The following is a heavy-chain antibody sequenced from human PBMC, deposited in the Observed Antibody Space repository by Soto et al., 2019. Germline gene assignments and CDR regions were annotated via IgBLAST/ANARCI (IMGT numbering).Heavy chain of an antibody. CDR2: IRSKAYGGTT. CDR3: TSDRYSIFHQVGYYYYYGMDV. Sequence: GGSLRLSCTASGCTFGDYAMSWVRQAPGKGLEWVGFIRSKAYGGTTEYAASVKGRFTISRDDSKSIAYLQMNSLKTEDTAVYYCTSDRYSIFHQVGYYYYYGMDVWGQGTTVTVS. D-gene: IGHD1-26*01. J-gene: IGHJ6*02. V-gene: IGHV3-49*04. CDR1: GCTFGDYA.